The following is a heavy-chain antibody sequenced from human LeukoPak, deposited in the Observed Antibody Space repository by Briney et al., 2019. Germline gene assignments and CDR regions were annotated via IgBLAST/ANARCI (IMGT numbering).Heavy chain of an antibody. Sequence: ASVKVSCKASGGTFSSYAISWVRQAPGKGLEWMGGFDPEDGETIYAQKFQGRVTMTEDTSTDTAYMELSSLRSEDTVVYYCATAHHGIVVVSASNYFDYWGQGTLVTVSS. D-gene: IGHD2-21*02. CDR2: FDPEDGET. CDR1: GGTFSSYA. J-gene: IGHJ4*02. CDR3: ATAHHGIVVVSASNYFDY. V-gene: IGHV1-24*01.